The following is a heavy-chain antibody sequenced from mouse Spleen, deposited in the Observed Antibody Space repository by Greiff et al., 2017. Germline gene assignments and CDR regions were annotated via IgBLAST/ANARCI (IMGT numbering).Heavy chain of an antibody. CDR2: INPSNGGA. CDR3: ARDYYGSSYGY. CDR1: GYTFTNYW. Sequence: QVQLKQPGTELVKPGASVKLSCEASGYTFTNYWIHWVKQGPGQGLDWIGNINPSNGGATYNEKFKNRATLTVDKSSSTAYMQLSSLTSEDSAVYYCARDYYGSSYGYWGQGTALTVSS. D-gene: IGHD1-1*01. J-gene: IGHJ2*01. V-gene: IGHV1-53*01.